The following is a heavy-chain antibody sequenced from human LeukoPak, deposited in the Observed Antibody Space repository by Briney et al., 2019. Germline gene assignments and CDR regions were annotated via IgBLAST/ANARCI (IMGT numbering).Heavy chain of an antibody. J-gene: IGHJ5*02. Sequence: GGSLRLSCAASGFTFSSYWMHWVRQVPGKGLVWVARINSDGSTTSYADSVKGRFTISRDNAKNTLYLQMNSLRVEDTAVYYCASDIVVVPAAAVSWGQGTLVTVSS. CDR1: GFTFSSYW. D-gene: IGHD2-2*01. CDR2: INSDGSTT. V-gene: IGHV3-74*01. CDR3: ASDIVVVPAAAVS.